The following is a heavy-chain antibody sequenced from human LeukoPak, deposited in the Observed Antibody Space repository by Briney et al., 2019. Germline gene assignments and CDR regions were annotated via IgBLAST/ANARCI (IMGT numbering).Heavy chain of an antibody. V-gene: IGHV3-48*03. D-gene: IGHD1-26*01. J-gene: IGHJ4*02. CDR2: ISSSGSTI. CDR1: GFTFSSYE. CDR3: ARVSSSGSYYNFVDY. Sequence: GGSLRPSCAASGFTFSSYEMNWVRQAPGKGLEWVLYISSSGSTIYYADSVKGRFTISRDNAKNSLYLQMNSLRAEDTAVYYCARVSSSGSYYNFVDYWGQGTLVTVSS.